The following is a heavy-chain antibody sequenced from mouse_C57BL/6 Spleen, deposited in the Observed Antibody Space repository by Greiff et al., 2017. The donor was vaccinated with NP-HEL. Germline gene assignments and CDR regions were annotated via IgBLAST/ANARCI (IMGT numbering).Heavy chain of an antibody. D-gene: IGHD2-5*01. Sequence: QVQLQQPGAELVKPGASVKMSCKASGYTFTSYWITWVKQRPGQGLEWIGDIYPGSGSTNYNEKFKSKATLTVDTSSSTAYLQLSSLTSEDSAVYYCARKAYYSKAMDYWGQGTSVTVSS. CDR2: IYPGSGST. V-gene: IGHV1-55*01. CDR1: GYTFTSYW. CDR3: ARKAYYSKAMDY. J-gene: IGHJ4*01.